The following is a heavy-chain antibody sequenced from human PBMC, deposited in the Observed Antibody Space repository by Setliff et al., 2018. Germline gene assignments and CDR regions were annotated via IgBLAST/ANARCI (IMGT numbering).Heavy chain of an antibody. D-gene: IGHD5-18*01. CDR3: ARLGYSDAFDI. CDR1: EYTFTNYW. Sequence: GESLKISCQASEYTFTNYWIGWVRQMPGKGLEWMGVVYCGDSDTRYSPSFQGQVTMSADKSIRSAYLQWSSLKASDTAMYYCARLGYSDAFDIWGQGTMVTVSS. CDR2: VYCGDSDT. V-gene: IGHV5-51*01. J-gene: IGHJ3*02.